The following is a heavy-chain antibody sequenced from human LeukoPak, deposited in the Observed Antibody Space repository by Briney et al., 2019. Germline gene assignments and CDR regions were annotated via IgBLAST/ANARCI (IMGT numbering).Heavy chain of an antibody. D-gene: IGHD1-26*01. J-gene: IGHJ5*02. CDR1: GGSISSYY. Sequence: SETQSLTCTVSGGSISSYYWSWIRQPPGQGLEWIAYIHSSGYTNYNPSLKSRVTISVDTSKNQFSLKVTSVTAADTAVYYCAKRQGPNSGSYDYFDPWGQGTLVTVSS. CDR2: IHSSGYT. V-gene: IGHV4-4*09. CDR3: AKRQGPNSGSYDYFDP.